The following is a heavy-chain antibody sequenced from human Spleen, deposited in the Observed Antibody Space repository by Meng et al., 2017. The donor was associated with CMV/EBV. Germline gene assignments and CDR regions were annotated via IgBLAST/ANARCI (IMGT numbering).Heavy chain of an antibody. CDR1: GFTFSSYD. Sequence: GGSLRLSCAASGFTFSSYDMHWVRQAPGKGLEWVANIKQDGSEKYYVDSVKGRFTISRDNAKNSLYLQMNSLRAEDTAVYYCARVKNTVYFDYWGQGTLVTVSS. D-gene: IGHD4-17*01. V-gene: IGHV3-7*01. CDR2: IKQDGSEK. J-gene: IGHJ4*02. CDR3: ARVKNTVYFDY.